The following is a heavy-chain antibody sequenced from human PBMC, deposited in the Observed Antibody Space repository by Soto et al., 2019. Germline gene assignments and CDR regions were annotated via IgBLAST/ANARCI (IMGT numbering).Heavy chain of an antibody. Sequence: ASVKVSCKASGDSFTGYYMHWVRQAPGQGLEWMGWINPNSGGTNYAQKFQGWVTMTRDTSISTAYMELSRLRSDDTAVYYCARGRGGNTYYYYGMDVWGQGTTVTVSS. D-gene: IGHD2-15*01. J-gene: IGHJ6*02. V-gene: IGHV1-2*04. CDR3: ARGRGGNTYYYYGMDV. CDR1: GDSFTGYY. CDR2: INPNSGGT.